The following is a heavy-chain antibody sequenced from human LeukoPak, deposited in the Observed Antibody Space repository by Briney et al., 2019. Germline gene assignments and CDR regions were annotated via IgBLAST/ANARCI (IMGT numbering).Heavy chain of an antibody. J-gene: IGHJ3*02. CDR2: IGTTGSYI. CDR3: ARAPERLLVDYGDYGCDAFDI. CDR1: GFTFSNYS. V-gene: IGHV3-21*04. Sequence: GGSLRLSCAASGFTFSNYSMSWVRQAPGKGLEWVASIGTTGSYIFYADSVKGRFTISRDNAKNSLYLQMNSLRAEDTAVYYCARAPERLLVDYGDYGCDAFDIWGQGTIVTVSS. D-gene: IGHD4-17*01.